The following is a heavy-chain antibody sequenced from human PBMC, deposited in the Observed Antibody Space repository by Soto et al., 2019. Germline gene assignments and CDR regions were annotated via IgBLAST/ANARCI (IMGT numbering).Heavy chain of an antibody. CDR3: AAKWSGVDY. D-gene: IGHD3-10*01. V-gene: IGHV1-58*02. CDR2: IVVGSGNT. J-gene: IGHJ4*02. Sequence: ASGKVSCKASGFTFTSSSMQWVRQARGQRLEWIGWIVVGSGNTNYAQKFQERVTITRDMSTSTAYMELSSLRSEDTAVYYCAAKWSGVDYWGQGTLVTVSS. CDR1: GFTFTSSS.